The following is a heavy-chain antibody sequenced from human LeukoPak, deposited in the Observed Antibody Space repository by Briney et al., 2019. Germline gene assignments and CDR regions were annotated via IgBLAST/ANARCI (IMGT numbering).Heavy chain of an antibody. CDR3: ARGQRMGDTSYIGFAP. J-gene: IGHJ5*02. CDR1: GYTFTGYY. D-gene: IGHD1-26*01. V-gene: IGHV1-2*02. CDR2: INPNNGDT. Sequence: ASVKVSCKASGYTFTGYYMHWLRQAPGQGLDWMGWINPNNGDTKYAQKLQGRATMTTDTSISTAYMERSRLKSDDTAVYYWARGQRMGDTSYIGFAPWGKGTQVTVSS.